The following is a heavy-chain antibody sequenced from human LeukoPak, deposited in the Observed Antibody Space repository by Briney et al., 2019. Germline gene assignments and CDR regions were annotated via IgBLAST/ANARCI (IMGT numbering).Heavy chain of an antibody. Sequence: GESLKISCKSSGYSFTNYWIAWVRQMPGKGLGWMGIIYPGDSDTRYSPSFQGQVTISADKSISTAYLQWSSLKASDTAMYYCARHYAGSADYWGQGTLVTVSS. D-gene: IGHD6-19*01. V-gene: IGHV5-51*01. CDR2: IYPGDSDT. CDR3: ARHYAGSADY. J-gene: IGHJ4*02. CDR1: GYSFTNYW.